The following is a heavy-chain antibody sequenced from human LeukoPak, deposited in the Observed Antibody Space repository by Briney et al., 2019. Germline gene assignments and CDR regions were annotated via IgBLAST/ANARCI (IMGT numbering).Heavy chain of an antibody. Sequence: GGSLRLSCAASGFTFSSYAMSWVRQAPGKGLEWVSAISGSGGTTYYADSVKGRFTISRDNSKNTLYLHMNTLRAEDTALYCCAEDVPLPDDYWGQGTLVTVSS. CDR1: GFTFSSYA. V-gene: IGHV3-23*01. CDR3: AEDVPLPDDY. CDR2: ISGSGGTT. J-gene: IGHJ4*02.